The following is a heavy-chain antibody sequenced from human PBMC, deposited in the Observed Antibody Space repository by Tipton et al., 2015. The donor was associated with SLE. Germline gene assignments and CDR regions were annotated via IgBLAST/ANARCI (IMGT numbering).Heavy chain of an antibody. Sequence: QLVQSGAEVKKPGASVKVSCKASSYTFTSYGISWVRQAPGQGLEWMGWISAYNGNTNYAQNLQGRVAMTTDTSTSTAYMELRSLRSDDTAVYYCATLGYCSGGGCFTGYFDLWGRGTLVTVSS. CDR2: ISAYNGNT. V-gene: IGHV1-18*01. J-gene: IGHJ2*01. D-gene: IGHD2-15*01. CDR3: ATLGYCSGGGCFTGYFDL. CDR1: SYTFTSYG.